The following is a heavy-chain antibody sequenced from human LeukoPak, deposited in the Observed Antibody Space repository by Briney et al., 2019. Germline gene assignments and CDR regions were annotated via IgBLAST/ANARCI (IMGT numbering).Heavy chain of an antibody. J-gene: IGHJ4*02. CDR3: ARGYCRGGSCYSD. CDR2: ISGSGGST. V-gene: IGHV3-23*01. D-gene: IGHD2-15*01. CDR1: GFTFSSYA. Sequence: PGGSLRLSCAASGFTFSSYAMSWVRQAPGKGLEWVSAISGSGGSTYYADSVKGRFTISRDNSKNTLYLQMDSLRAEDTAVYYCARGYCRGGSCYSDWGQGTLVTVSS.